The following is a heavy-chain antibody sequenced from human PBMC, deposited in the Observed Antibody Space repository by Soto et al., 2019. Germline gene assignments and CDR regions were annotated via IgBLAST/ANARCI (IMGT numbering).Heavy chain of an antibody. CDR2: VYYSGTT. CDR3: ARTTAVPNTLRSRYFFDY. CDR1: CGPVSNKTYY. Sequence: ASETLSLTCSVSCGPVSNKTYYWSWIRQPPGKRLEWIGYVYYSGTTNYNPSLKSRVTISVDLSKNQFSLRLSSVTTADTALYYCARTTAVPNTLRSRYFFDYWGQGTLVTVSS. J-gene: IGHJ4*02. D-gene: IGHD4-17*01. V-gene: IGHV4-61*01.